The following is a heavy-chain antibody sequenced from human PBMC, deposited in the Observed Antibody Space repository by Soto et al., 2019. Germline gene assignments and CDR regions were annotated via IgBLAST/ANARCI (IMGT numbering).Heavy chain of an antibody. V-gene: IGHV3-30-3*01. Sequence: ESGGGVVQPGRSLRLSCAASGFTFSSYAMHWVRQAPGKGLEWVAVIPYDGSNKYYADSVKGRFTISRDNSKNTLYLQMNSLRAEDTAVYYCARVEQRHFDYWGQGTLVTVSS. CDR2: IPYDGSNK. D-gene: IGHD6-25*01. J-gene: IGHJ4*02. CDR3: ARVEQRHFDY. CDR1: GFTFSSYA.